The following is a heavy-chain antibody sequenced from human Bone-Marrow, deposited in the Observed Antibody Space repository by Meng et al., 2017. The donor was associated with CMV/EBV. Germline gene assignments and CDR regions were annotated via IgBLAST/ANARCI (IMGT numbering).Heavy chain of an antibody. V-gene: IGHV3-48*04. D-gene: IGHD5-12*01. CDR3: AREMIQWVDY. Sequence: GGSLRLSCAASGFTFSSYSMNWVRQAPGKGLEWVSYISSSSSTIYYADSVKGRFTISRDNAKNSLYLQMNSLRAEDTVVYYCAREMIQWVDYWGQGTLVTVSS. CDR2: ISSSSSTI. CDR1: GFTFSSYS. J-gene: IGHJ4*02.